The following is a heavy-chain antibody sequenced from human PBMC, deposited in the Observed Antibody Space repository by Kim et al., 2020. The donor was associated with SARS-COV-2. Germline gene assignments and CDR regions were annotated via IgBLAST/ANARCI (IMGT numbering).Heavy chain of an antibody. Sequence: SETLSLTCTVSGGSISSYYWSWIRQPPGKGLEWIGYIYYSGSTNYNPSLKSRDTISVDTSKNQFSLKLSSVTAADTAVYYCASAYSSGWYGGGYFDYWGQGTLVTVSS. V-gene: IGHV4-59*13. J-gene: IGHJ4*02. CDR2: IYYSGST. CDR3: ASAYSSGWYGGGYFDY. CDR1: GGSISSYY. D-gene: IGHD6-19*01.